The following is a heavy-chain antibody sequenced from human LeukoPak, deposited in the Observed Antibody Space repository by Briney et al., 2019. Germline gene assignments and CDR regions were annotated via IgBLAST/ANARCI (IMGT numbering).Heavy chain of an antibody. Sequence: GASVKVSCKASGHTFTSYDINWVRQATGQGLEWMGWMNPNSGNTGYAQKLQGRVTMTTDTSTSTAYMELRSLKSDDTAVYYCASLKNYYDSSGYLVTDAFDIWGQGTMVTVSS. D-gene: IGHD3-22*01. CDR1: GHTFTSYD. CDR3: ASLKNYYDSSGYLVTDAFDI. CDR2: MNPNSGNT. V-gene: IGHV1-8*02. J-gene: IGHJ3*02.